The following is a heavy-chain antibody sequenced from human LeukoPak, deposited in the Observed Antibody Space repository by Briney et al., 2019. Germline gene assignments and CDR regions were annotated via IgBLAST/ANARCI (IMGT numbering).Heavy chain of an antibody. J-gene: IGHJ4*02. V-gene: IGHV3-53*01. CDR1: GFTVSNIY. D-gene: IGHD1-14*01. Sequence: GGSLRLSCTASGFTVSNIYMSWVRQAPGKGLEWVSVIYSGGSTYYADSVKGRFTISRDNSKNTLYLQMNSLRAEDTAVYHCARNRPGQAIDYWGQGTLVTVSS. CDR2: IYSGGST. CDR3: ARNRPGQAIDY.